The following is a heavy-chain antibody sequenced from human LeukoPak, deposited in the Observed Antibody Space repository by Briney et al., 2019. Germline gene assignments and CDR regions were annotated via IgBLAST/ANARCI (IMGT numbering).Heavy chain of an antibody. CDR3: ARGTAADPLDIDMDV. D-gene: IGHD6-13*01. V-gene: IGHV1-18*01. Sequence: ASVKVSCKASGYTFTSYGISGVRQAPGQGLEWMGWISAYNGNANSAQKLQRRVTMTTDTSTSTAYMELRSLRSDGTAVYYCARGTAADPLDIDMDVWGKGTTVTVSS. CDR2: ISAYNGNA. J-gene: IGHJ6*03. CDR1: GYTFTSYG.